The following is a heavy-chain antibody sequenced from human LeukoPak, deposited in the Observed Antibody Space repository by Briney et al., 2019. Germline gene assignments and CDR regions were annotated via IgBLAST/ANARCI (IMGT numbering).Heavy chain of an antibody. CDR3: AGQGFGESGRGDFDY. J-gene: IGHJ4*02. V-gene: IGHV4-61*02. Sequence: SETLSLTCTVSGGSISSSSYYWSWIRQPAGKGLEWIGRIYTSGSTNYNPSLKSRVTISVDTSKNQFSLKLSSVTAADTAVYYCAGQGFGESGRGDFDYWGQGTLVTVSS. CDR1: GGSISSSSYY. CDR2: IYTSGST. D-gene: IGHD3-10*01.